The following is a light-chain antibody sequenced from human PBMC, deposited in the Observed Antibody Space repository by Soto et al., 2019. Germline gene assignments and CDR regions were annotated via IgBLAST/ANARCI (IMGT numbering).Light chain of an antibody. CDR1: GSGVGGYNY. V-gene: IGLV2-14*01. CDR2: DVS. Sequence: ALYQPASRSWAPGPLDPIPPTRNGSGVGGYNYVSWYQQHPGKAPKLMIYDVSNRPSGVSNRFSGSKSGNTASLTISGLQAEDEADYYCSSYTSSSTYVFGTGTKVTVL. CDR3: SSYTSSSTYV. J-gene: IGLJ1*01.